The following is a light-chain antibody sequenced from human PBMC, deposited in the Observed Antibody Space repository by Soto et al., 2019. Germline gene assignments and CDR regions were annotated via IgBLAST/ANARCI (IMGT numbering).Light chain of an antibody. CDR2: EVS. V-gene: IGLV2-23*02. J-gene: IGLJ2*01. Sequence: QSVLTQPASVSGSPGQSINISCTGTSSDVGTYNLVSWYQQHPGKAPKLMIFEVSKRPSGLSNRFSGSKSGNTASLTISGLQAEDEADYFCCSYAGSTNLIFGGGTKLTVL. CDR1: SSDVGTYNL. CDR3: CSYAGSTNLI.